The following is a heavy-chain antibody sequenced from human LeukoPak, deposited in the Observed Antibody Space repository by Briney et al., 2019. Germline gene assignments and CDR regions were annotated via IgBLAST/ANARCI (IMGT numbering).Heavy chain of an antibody. D-gene: IGHD4-23*01. CDR2: IYTSGST. V-gene: IGHV4-4*07. CDR1: GGSISSYY. Sequence: TSETLSLTCTVSGGSISSYYWSWIRQPAGKGLEWIGRIYTSGSTNYNPSLKSRVTMSVDTSKNQFSLKLSSVTAADTAVYYCARGKLWDMTTVVTPYYFDYWGQGTLVTVSS. CDR3: ARGKLWDMTTVVTPYYFDY. J-gene: IGHJ4*02.